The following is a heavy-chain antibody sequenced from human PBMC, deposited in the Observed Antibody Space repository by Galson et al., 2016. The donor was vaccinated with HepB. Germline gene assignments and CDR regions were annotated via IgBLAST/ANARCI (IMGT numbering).Heavy chain of an antibody. CDR2: VNHSGST. V-gene: IGHV4-4*02. J-gene: IGHJ5*02. Sequence: ETLSLTSAVSGSSISRGNWWNWVRQPPGQGLEWVGQVNHSGSTSYNPPLKRQVTISVDKSTSQFSLNLSSVTAADTAVYYCARGMYYYDSRETAWGQGTLVTVSS. CDR1: GSSISRGNW. CDR3: ARGMYYYDSRETA. D-gene: IGHD3-22*01.